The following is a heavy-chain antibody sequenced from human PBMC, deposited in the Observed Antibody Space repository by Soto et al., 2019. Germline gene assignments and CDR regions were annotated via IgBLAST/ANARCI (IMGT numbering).Heavy chain of an antibody. D-gene: IGHD6-19*01. CDR1: GVSLSIYS. CDR2: ISSSSTI. Sequence: PSCSLELSCAAFGVSLSIYSMNWARQAPGKGLEWVSSISSSSTIYYADSVKGRFTISRDNVQNSLYLQMHSLRAEDTAVYYCARERGSGWTFNYWGQGTLVTVSS. J-gene: IGHJ4*02. V-gene: IGHV3-48*01. CDR3: ARERGSGWTFNY.